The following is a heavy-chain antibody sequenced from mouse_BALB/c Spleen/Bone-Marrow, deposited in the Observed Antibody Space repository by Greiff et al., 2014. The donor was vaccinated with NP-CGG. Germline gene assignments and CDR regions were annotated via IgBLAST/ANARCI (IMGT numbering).Heavy chain of an antibody. Sequence: EVQLQQSGPELVKPGASVKISCKASGYSFTGNFMNWVKQSHGKSLEWIGRINPYNGDTFYNQKFKGKATLTADKSSATAHMELLSLTSEDSAVYYCGTGGGNYGMDYWGQGTSVTGSS. CDR2: INPYNGDT. D-gene: IGHD2-14*01. CDR3: GTGGGNYGMDY. V-gene: IGHV1-37*01. J-gene: IGHJ4*01. CDR1: GYSFTGNF.